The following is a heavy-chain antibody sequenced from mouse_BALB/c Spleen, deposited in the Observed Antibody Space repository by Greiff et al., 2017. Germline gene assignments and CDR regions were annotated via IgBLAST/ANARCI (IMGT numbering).Heavy chain of an antibody. CDR2: IDPANGNT. J-gene: IGHJ2*01. Sequence: VQLKQSGAELVKPGASVKLSCTASGFNIKDTYMHWVKQRPEQGLEWIGRIDPANGNTKYDPKFQGKATITADTSSNTAYLQLSSLTSEDTAVYYCARSGYYDSLDYWGQGTTLTVSS. CDR3: ARSGYYDSLDY. D-gene: IGHD2-4*01. CDR1: GFNIKDTY. V-gene: IGHV14-3*02.